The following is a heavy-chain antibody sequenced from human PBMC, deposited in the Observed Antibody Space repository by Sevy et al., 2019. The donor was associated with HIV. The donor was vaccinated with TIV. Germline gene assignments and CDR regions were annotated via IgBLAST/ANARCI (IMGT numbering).Heavy chain of an antibody. CDR1: GFTFSHHN. Sequence: GGSLRLSCAASGFTFSHHNMNWVRQAPGKGLEWISYISKSGSTTYFADSVRGRFTISRDNAKNSLFLEMHSLTDEDXXXXXXXXXXXXXXGTIPLDSWGRGIQVTVS. D-gene: IGHD1-1*01. J-gene: IGHJ4*02. V-gene: IGHV3-48*02. CDR2: ISKSGSTT. CDR3: XXXXXXXXGTIPLDS.